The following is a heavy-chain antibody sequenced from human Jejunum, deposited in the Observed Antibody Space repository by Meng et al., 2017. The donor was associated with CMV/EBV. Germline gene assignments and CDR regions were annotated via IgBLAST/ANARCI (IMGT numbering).Heavy chain of an antibody. V-gene: IGHV3-30-3*01. CDR1: EFNFSSYA. Sequence: WAASEFNFSSYAMHSVRQAPGRRLEWVAVISFDGSSKYYADSVRGRFTISRDNSNNTLYLQMNSLRVEDTAMYYCARDLGDYGNYWGQGTLVTVSS. CDR2: ISFDGSSK. D-gene: IGHD4-17*01. J-gene: IGHJ4*02. CDR3: ARDLGDYGNY.